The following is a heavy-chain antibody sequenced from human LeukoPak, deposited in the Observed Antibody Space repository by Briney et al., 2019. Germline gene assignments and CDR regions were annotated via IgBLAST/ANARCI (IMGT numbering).Heavy chain of an antibody. D-gene: IGHD4-17*01. Sequence: PGGSLRLSCAASGFTFSSYGMHWVRQAPGKGLEWVAFIRYDGSNKYYADSVKGRFTISRDNSKNTLYLQMNSLRAEDTAVYYCAKHKQPYGDYDNAFDIWGQGTMVTVSS. CDR3: AKHKQPYGDYDNAFDI. CDR2: IRYDGSNK. V-gene: IGHV3-30*02. CDR1: GFTFSSYG. J-gene: IGHJ3*02.